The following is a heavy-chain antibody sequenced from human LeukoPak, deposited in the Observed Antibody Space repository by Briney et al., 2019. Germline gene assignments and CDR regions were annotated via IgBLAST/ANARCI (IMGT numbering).Heavy chain of an antibody. CDR1: AFTGNSNY. D-gene: IGHD1-26*01. J-gene: IGHJ4*02. V-gene: IGHV3-66*02. CDR2: IYSGDTT. Sequence: LSCYCAASAFTGNSNYMSRVAQAPGKELEWVSVIYSGDTTYYADSVKCRFTISRDNSKNTLYLQMNSLRAEDTAVYYCARETGIVGATWSYFDYWGQGTLVTVSS. CDR3: ARETGIVGATWSYFDY.